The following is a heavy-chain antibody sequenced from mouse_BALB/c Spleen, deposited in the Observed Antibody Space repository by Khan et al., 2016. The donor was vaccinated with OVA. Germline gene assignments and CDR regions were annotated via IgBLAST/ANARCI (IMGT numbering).Heavy chain of an antibody. V-gene: IGHV2-6-1*01. J-gene: IGHJ4*01. CDR2: IWSDGST. CDR3: ARAYYRYDGYYAMDY. CDR1: GFSLTNYG. Sequence: QVQLQQSGPGLVAPSQSLSITCTISGFSLTNYGVHWIRQPPGKGLEWLVVIWSDGSTTYNSALKSRLTISKDNSKSQVFLKMNSLQTDDTAMYYCARAYYRYDGYYAMDYWVKEPQSPSPQ. D-gene: IGHD2-14*01.